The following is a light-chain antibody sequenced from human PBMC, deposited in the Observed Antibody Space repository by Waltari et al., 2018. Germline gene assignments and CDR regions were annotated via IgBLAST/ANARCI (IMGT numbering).Light chain of an antibody. J-gene: IGKJ4*01. CDR1: ESVFGY. V-gene: IGKV3-11*01. Sequence: IVLTQSPATLSVFQGARATISCRASESVFGYLAWYQQKPGQAPSLLIFDTFKRATGIPARFSGSGYGTDFTLTINSLETEDFALYYCQQRSIWPLTFGGGTKVDVK. CDR2: DTF. CDR3: QQRSIWPLT.